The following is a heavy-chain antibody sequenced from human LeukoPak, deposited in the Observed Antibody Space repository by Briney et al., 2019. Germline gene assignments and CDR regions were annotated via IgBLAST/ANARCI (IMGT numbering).Heavy chain of an antibody. CDR3: GGVATGAFDI. CDR1: GDSISGYF. D-gene: IGHD2-15*01. Sequence: SQTLSLTCTVSGDSISGYFWSWIRQTPGKGLEWIGYIHYSGATNYNPSLKSRVTMSVDTSKDQFSLKLSSVNAADTAMYYCGGVATGAFDIWGQGTMVTVSS. V-gene: IGHV4-59*08. CDR2: IHYSGAT. J-gene: IGHJ3*02.